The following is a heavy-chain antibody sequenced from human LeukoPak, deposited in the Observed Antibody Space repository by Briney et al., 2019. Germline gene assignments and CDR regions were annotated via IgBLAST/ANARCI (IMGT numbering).Heavy chain of an antibody. D-gene: IGHD3-16*01. CDR1: GDSFSGYY. V-gene: IGHV4-34*01. Sequence: SETLSLTCAFSGDSFSGYYWGWIRQPPGKGLEWIGDINHRGGTSYNPSLKSRLSISINTSKNQFSLILVSVTAADTAVYFCATFPDYEPIDNWGQGTLVTVSS. CDR2: INHRGGT. J-gene: IGHJ4*02. CDR3: ATFPDYEPIDN.